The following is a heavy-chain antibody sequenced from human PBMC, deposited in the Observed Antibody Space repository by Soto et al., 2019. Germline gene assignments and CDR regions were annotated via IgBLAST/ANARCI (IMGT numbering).Heavy chain of an antibody. J-gene: IGHJ4*02. CDR2: ISSSGSYT. V-gene: IGHV3-11*05. CDR1: GDTFSDNY. CDR3: ARAVSCFDY. Sequence: QVQLVESGGGLVKPGGSLRLSCAASGDTFSDNYMSWIRQAPGKGLEWVAHISSSGSYTNYADSVRGRFTISRDNAKNSLYLQMNSLRVEDTAVYYCARAVSCFDYWGQGTLVTVSS.